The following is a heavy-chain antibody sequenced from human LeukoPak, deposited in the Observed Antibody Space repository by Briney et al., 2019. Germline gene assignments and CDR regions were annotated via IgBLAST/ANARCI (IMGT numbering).Heavy chain of an antibody. CDR3: KMQQLVRSYYYSGMDV. Sequence: SETLSLTCGVSGGSISSSNWWNWVRQPPGKGLEWIGDIYHSGSTNYNPSLKSRVTISVDTSKNQFSLKLSSVTAADTAVYYCKMQQLVRSYYYSGMDVWGQGTTVIVSS. D-gene: IGHD6-13*01. CDR2: IYHSGST. J-gene: IGHJ6*02. CDR1: GGSISSSNW. V-gene: IGHV4-4*02.